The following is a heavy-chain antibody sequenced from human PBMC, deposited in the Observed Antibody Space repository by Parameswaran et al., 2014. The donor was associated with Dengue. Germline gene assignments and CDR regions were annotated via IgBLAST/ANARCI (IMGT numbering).Heavy chain of an antibody. D-gene: IGHD1-26*01. Sequence: RWIRQPPGKGLEWVANIKQDEGEKYYVDSVKGRFTISRDNAKNSLYLQMNSLRAEDTAVYYCARDGATRADVSGFDSWGQGIQVTVSS. CDR2: IKQDEGEK. CDR3: ARDGATRADVSGFDS. J-gene: IGHJ4*02. V-gene: IGHV3-7*01.